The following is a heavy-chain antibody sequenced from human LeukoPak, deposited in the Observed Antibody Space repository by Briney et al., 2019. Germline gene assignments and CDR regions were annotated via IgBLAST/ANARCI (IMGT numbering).Heavy chain of an antibody. J-gene: IGHJ4*02. V-gene: IGHV3-53*01. CDR2: IYSGGST. CDR3: ARRPVEGGGGYDY. D-gene: IGHD3-16*01. CDR1: GFTFSTYA. Sequence: PGGSLRLSCVTSGFTFSTYAMTWVRQAPGKGLEWVSVIYSGGSTYYADSVKGRFTISRDNSKNTLYLQMNSLRAEDTAVYYCARRPVEGGGGYDYWGQGTLVTVSS.